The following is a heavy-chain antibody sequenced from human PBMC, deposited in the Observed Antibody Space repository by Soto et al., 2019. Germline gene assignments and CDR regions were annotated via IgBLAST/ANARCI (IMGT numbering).Heavy chain of an antibody. Sequence: QVQLQESGPGLVKPSQTLSLTCTVSGGSISSGGYYWSWIRQHPGKGLEWIGYIYYSGSTYYNPSLKSRVTISVDTSKNQFSLKLSSVTAADTAVYYCARDRDGYDSYYYYGMDVWGQGTTVTVSS. D-gene: IGHD5-12*01. CDR3: ARDRDGYDSYYYYGMDV. V-gene: IGHV4-31*03. J-gene: IGHJ6*02. CDR1: GGSISSGGYY. CDR2: IYYSGST.